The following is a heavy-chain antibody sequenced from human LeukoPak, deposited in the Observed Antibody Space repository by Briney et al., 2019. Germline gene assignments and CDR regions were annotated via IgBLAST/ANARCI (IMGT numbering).Heavy chain of an antibody. D-gene: IGHD2-15*01. CDR2: IYYSGST. Sequence: SETLSLTCTVSGGPISSSSYYWGWIRQPPGKGLEWIGSIYYSGSTYYNPSLKSRVTISVDTSKNQFSLKLSSVTAADTAVYYCAGYCSGGSCYGFDYWGQGTLVTVSS. J-gene: IGHJ4*02. CDR1: GGPISSSSYY. CDR3: AGYCSGGSCYGFDY. V-gene: IGHV4-39*01.